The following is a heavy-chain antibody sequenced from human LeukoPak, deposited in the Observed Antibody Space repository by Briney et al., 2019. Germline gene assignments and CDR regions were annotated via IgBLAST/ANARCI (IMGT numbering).Heavy chain of an antibody. CDR1: GFTFSSYA. CDR2: ISSSSSSI. CDR3: ARVNEIVVVVSAAYDY. J-gene: IGHJ4*02. Sequence: GGSLRLSCAASGFTFSSYAMSWVRQAPGKGLEWVSSISSSSSSIYYADSVKGRFTISRDNAKNSLDLQMNSLRAEDTAVYYCARVNEIVVVVSAAYDYWGQGTLVTVSS. D-gene: IGHD2-15*01. V-gene: IGHV3-21*01.